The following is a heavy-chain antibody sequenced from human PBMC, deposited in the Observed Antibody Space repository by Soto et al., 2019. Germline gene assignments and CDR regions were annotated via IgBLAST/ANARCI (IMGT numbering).Heavy chain of an antibody. CDR1: GYTLTGYY. V-gene: IGHV1-2*02. D-gene: IGHD2-15*01. CDR3: ASRVGYCSGGSCYRKPFDY. CDR2: INPNSGGT. Sequence: ASVKVSCKASGYTLTGYYMHWVRQAPGQGLEWMGWINPNSGGTNYAQKFEGRVTMTRDTSISTAYMELSRLRSDDTAVYYCASRVGYCSGGSCYRKPFDYWGQGTLVLVSS. J-gene: IGHJ4*02.